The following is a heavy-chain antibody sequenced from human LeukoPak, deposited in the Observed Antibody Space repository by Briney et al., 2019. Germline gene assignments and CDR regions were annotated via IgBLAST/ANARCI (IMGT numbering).Heavy chain of an antibody. Sequence: GASVKVSCKASGYTFTSYGISWVRQAPGQGLEWMGWINPNSGGTNYAQKFQGRVTMTRDTSISTAYMELSRLRSDDTAVYYCASAYGSGSYYYYYGMDVWGQGTTVTVSS. CDR3: ASAYGSGSYYYYYGMDV. J-gene: IGHJ6*02. V-gene: IGHV1-2*02. D-gene: IGHD3-10*01. CDR1: GYTFTSYG. CDR2: INPNSGGT.